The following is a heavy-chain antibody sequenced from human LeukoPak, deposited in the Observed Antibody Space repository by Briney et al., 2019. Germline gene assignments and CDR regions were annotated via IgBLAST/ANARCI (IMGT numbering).Heavy chain of an antibody. Sequence: ASVKVSCKASGYTFTGYYMHWVRQAPGQGLEWMGYINPNSGGTNYARKFQGRVTMTRDTSISTAFMELSRLRSDDTAVYYCARHSGYGYTFDYWGQGTLVTVSS. CDR1: GYTFTGYY. J-gene: IGHJ4*02. V-gene: IGHV1-2*02. CDR3: ARHSGYGYTFDY. D-gene: IGHD5-12*01. CDR2: INPNSGGT.